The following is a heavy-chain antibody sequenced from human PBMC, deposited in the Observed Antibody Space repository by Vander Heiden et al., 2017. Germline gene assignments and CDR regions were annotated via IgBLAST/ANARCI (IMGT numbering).Heavy chain of an antibody. CDR3: ARGVGYCSGGSCPQDY. CDR1: GGSFSGYY. Sequence: QVQLQQWGAGLLKPAETLSLTCAVYGGSFSGYYWSWIRQHPGKGLEWIGEINHSGSTNYNPSLKSRVTISVDTSKNQFSLKLSSVTAADTAVYYCARGVGYCSGGSCPQDYWGQGTLVTVSS. V-gene: IGHV4-34*01. J-gene: IGHJ4*02. D-gene: IGHD2-15*01. CDR2: INHSGST.